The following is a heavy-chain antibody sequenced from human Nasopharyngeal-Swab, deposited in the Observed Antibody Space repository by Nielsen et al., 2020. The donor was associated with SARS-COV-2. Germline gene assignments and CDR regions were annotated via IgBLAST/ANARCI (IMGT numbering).Heavy chain of an antibody. Sequence: GGSLRLSCAASGFTFSTYAMTWVRQTPGRGLEWVSTISVSGDYTYYADSAKGRFSISRDNSKSTLYLQMNSLRAEDTAVYYCAREGSYGDYDNWFDPWGQGTLVTVSS. CDR1: GFTFSTYA. CDR2: ISVSGDYT. CDR3: AREGSYGDYDNWFDP. J-gene: IGHJ5*02. V-gene: IGHV3-23*01. D-gene: IGHD4-17*01.